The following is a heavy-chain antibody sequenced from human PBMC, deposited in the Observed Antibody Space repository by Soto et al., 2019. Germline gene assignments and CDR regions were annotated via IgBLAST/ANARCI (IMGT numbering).Heavy chain of an antibody. Sequence: QVHLVQSGAEVKKPGASVKVSCKGSGYAFTTYGITWVRQAPGQGLEWMGWISAHNGNTNYAQKLQGRVTVKRDTSTSTAYMELRSLRSDDTAVYYCARGRYGDYWGQGALVTVSS. J-gene: IGHJ4*02. CDR2: ISAHNGNT. V-gene: IGHV1-18*01. CDR3: ARGRYGDY. CDR1: GYAFTTYG. D-gene: IGHD1-1*01.